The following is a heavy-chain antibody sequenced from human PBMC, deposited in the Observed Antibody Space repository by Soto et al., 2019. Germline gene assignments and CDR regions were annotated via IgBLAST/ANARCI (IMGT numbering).Heavy chain of an antibody. CDR2: ISSSGSII. CDR1: GFTFSDYY. D-gene: IGHD4-4*01. J-gene: IGHJ4*02. Sequence: QVQLVLSGGGLVKPGGSLSISCAASGFTFSDYYISWIRQAPGKGLEWVSYISSSGSIIYYADSVKGRFTISRDNAKNSLYLQMNSLRAEDTAVYYCALAGYDSNYFAVTPLSAGHFWGQGTLVTVSS. CDR3: ALAGYDSNYFAVTPLSAGHF. V-gene: IGHV3-11*01.